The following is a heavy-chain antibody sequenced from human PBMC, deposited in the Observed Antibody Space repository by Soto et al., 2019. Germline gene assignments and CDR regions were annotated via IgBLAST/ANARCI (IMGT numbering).Heavy chain of an antibody. J-gene: IGHJ4*02. D-gene: IGHD3-22*01. V-gene: IGHV4-30-4*01. CDR1: GGSISSGDYY. CDR2: ICYSGST. Sequence: KTSETLSLTCTVSGGSISSGDYYWGWIRQRPGKGLEWIGYICYSGSTYYNPSLKSRVTTSVYTSKNHFSLKLSSVTAADTAASYCARDYYDCSAYITPLGFDYWGQGTLVTVSS. CDR3: ARDYYDCSAYITPLGFDY.